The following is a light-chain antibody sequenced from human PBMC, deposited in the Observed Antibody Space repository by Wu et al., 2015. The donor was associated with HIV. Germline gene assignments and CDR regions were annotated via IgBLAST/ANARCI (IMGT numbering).Light chain of an antibody. Sequence: DIQMTQSPSSLSASVGDRVTITCRASQSISTSLNWYQQKSGKAPKVLIYDASSLESGVPSRFSGSGSGTDFTLTISNLQPEDFATYYCQQSYRTPPENSFGQGTKLK. V-gene: IGKV1-39*01. CDR1: QSISTS. J-gene: IGKJ2*03. CDR3: QQSYRTPPENS. CDR2: DAS.